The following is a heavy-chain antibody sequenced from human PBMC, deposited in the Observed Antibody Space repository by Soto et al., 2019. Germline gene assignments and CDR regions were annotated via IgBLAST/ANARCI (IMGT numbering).Heavy chain of an antibody. J-gene: IGHJ5*02. CDR2: ISYDGSKK. Sequence: GGSLRLSCAASGFLFSSYDMHWVRQAPGKGLEWVALISYDGSKKYSADSVKGRFTISRDNSKNTLYLQMNSLRAEDTAVYYCAKDSGIAVAGAFDPWGQGTLVTVSS. CDR1: GFLFSSYD. D-gene: IGHD6-19*01. V-gene: IGHV3-30*18. CDR3: AKDSGIAVAGAFDP.